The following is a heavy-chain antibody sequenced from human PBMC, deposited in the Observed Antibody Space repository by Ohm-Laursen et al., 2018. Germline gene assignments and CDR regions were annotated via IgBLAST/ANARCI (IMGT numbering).Heavy chain of an antibody. V-gene: IGHV3-33*01. CDR2: IWYDGSNK. CDR3: ARGSSRDYRE. Sequence: SLRLSCSASGFTFSSYGMHWVRQAPGKGLEWVAVIWYDGSNKYYADSVKGRFTISRDNGQNVLYLQMTRLRADDTAIYYCARGSSRDYREWGQGTLVTVSS. CDR1: GFTFSSYG. J-gene: IGHJ4*02. D-gene: IGHD4-11*01.